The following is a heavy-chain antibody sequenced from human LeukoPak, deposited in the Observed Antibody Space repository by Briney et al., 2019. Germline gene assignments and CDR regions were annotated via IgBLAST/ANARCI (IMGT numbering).Heavy chain of an antibody. CDR1: GGSFSSSSYY. Sequence: ASETLSLTCTVSGGSFSSSSYYWGWIRQPPGKGLEWIGSIYYSGSTYYNPSLKSRVTISVDTSKNQFSLKLSSVTAADTAVYYCARLLDYGGNSVAFDIWGQGTMVTVSS. CDR2: IYYSGST. J-gene: IGHJ3*02. CDR3: ARLLDYGGNSVAFDI. V-gene: IGHV4-39*01. D-gene: IGHD4-23*01.